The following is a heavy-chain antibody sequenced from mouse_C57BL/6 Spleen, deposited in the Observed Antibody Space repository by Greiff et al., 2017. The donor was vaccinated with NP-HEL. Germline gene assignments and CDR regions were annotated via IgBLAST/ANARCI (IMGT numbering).Heavy chain of an antibody. Sequence: QVQLKQPGAELVRPGSSVKLSCKASGYTFTSYWMHWVKQRPIQGLEWIGNIDPSDSETHYNQKFKDKATLTVDKSSSTAYMQLSSLTSEDSAVYYCASYYYGSSYVAYWGQGTTLTVSS. J-gene: IGHJ2*01. CDR3: ASYYYGSSYVAY. CDR2: IDPSDSET. V-gene: IGHV1-52*01. CDR1: GYTFTSYW. D-gene: IGHD1-1*01.